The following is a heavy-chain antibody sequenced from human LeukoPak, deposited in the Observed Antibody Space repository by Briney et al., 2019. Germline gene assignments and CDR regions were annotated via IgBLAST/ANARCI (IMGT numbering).Heavy chain of an antibody. CDR1: GGFISSSSYF. D-gene: IGHD2-21*01. J-gene: IGHJ4*02. V-gene: IGHV4-39*01. CDR2: IYYSGST. CDR3: ARQGGED. Sequence: SETLSLICTVSGGFISSSSYFWGWIRQPPGKGLVWIGCIYYSGSTYYTPSLKSRPTISVDTSKNQFSLKLSSVTAADTAVYYCARQGGEDWGQGTLVTVSS.